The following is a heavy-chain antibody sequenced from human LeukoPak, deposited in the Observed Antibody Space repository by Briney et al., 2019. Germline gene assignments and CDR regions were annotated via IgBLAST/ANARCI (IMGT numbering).Heavy chain of an antibody. Sequence: GGSLKLSCAASGFTFSGSAMHWVRRASGKGQWWVGRIRSKANSHATAYAASVKGRFTISRDDSKNTAYLQMNSLKTEDTAVYYCTRATIYDYVWGSYALESWFDPWGQGTLVTVSS. CDR3: TRATIYDYVWGSYALESWFDP. V-gene: IGHV3-73*01. D-gene: IGHD3-16*01. J-gene: IGHJ5*02. CDR1: GFTFSGSA. CDR2: IRSKANSHAT.